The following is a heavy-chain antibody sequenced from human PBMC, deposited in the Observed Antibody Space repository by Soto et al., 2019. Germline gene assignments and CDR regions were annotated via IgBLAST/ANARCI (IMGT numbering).Heavy chain of an antibody. V-gene: IGHV1-69*13. CDR3: ARARCSGGSCYYHYYYYYGMDV. CDR2: IIPIFGTA. Sequence: SVKVSCKASGGTFSSYAISWVRQAPGQGLEWMGGIIPIFGTANYAQKFQGRVTITADESTSTAYMELSSLRSEDTAVYYCARARCSGGSCYYHYYYYYGMDVWGQGTTVTVSS. J-gene: IGHJ6*02. CDR1: GGTFSSYA. D-gene: IGHD2-15*01.